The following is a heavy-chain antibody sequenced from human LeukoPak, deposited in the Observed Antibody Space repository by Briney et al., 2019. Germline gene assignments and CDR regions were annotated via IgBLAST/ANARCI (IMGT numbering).Heavy chain of an antibody. CDR1: AYIFTTYY. D-gene: IGHD2-2*02. CDR2: INPSDGSA. CDR3: ARDSNSIVVVPAAISYYFDY. Sequence: ASVKVSCKASAYIFTTYYIHWVRQAPGQGLEWMGIINPSDGSANYAQQFQGRVTMTRDTSTSTVYMDLSSLRSEDTAVYYCARDSNSIVVVPAAISYYFDYWGQGTLVTVSS. V-gene: IGHV1-46*01. J-gene: IGHJ4*02.